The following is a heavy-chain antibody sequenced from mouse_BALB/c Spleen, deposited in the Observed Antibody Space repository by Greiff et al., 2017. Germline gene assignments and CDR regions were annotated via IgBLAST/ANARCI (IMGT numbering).Heavy chain of an antibody. Sequence: QVQLQQSGAELVKPGASVKMSCKASGYTFTSYCMHWVKQRPGQGLEWIGYINPRTGNTEYNQKFKDKATLTAVKSSSTAYMQLSSLTSEDSAVYDCASRDRYDGYYGGWGQGTLVTVSA. CDR1: GYTFTSYC. J-gene: IGHJ3*01. CDR3: ASRDRYDGYYGG. V-gene: IGHV1-7*01. CDR2: INPRTGNT. D-gene: IGHD2-3*01.